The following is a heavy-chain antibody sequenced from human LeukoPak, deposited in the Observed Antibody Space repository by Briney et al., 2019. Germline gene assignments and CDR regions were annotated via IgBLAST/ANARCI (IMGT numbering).Heavy chain of an antibody. V-gene: IGHV3-48*02. CDR2: ISRGSSTI. Sequence: GGSLRLSCAASGFILSSYTMNWVRQAPGKGLEWVSYISRGSSTIYYADSVKGRFTISRDNAKNSLYLQMNSLRDEDTAVYYCARDLGGPNDYWGQGTLVTVSS. CDR3: ARDLGGPNDY. D-gene: IGHD2-15*01. J-gene: IGHJ4*02. CDR1: GFILSSYT.